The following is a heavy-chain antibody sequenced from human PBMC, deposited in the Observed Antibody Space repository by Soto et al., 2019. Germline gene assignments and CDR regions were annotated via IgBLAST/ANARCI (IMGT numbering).Heavy chain of an antibody. Sequence: GGSLRLSCAASGFTFSSYGMHWVRQAPGKGLEWVAVIWYDGSNKYYADSVKGRFTISRDNSKNTLYLQMNSLRAEDTAVYYCARDRADCSGGSCYASVFDYWGQGTLVTVSS. CDR1: GFTFSSYG. CDR2: IWYDGSNK. D-gene: IGHD2-15*01. J-gene: IGHJ4*02. CDR3: ARDRADCSGGSCYASVFDY. V-gene: IGHV3-33*01.